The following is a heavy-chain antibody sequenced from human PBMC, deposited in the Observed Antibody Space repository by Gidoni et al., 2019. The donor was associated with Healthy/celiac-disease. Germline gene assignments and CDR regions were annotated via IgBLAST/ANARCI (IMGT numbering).Heavy chain of an antibody. CDR1: GFTFSSYG. CDR2: IRYDGSNK. CDR3: AKDLEYSSPPYYYYYMDV. Sequence: QVQLVESGGGVVQPGGSLRLSCAASGFTFSSYGLHWVRQAPGKGLEWVALIRYDGSNKYYADSVKGRFTISRDNSKNTLYLQMNSLRAEDTAVYYCAKDLEYSSPPYYYYYMDVWGKGTTVTVSS. V-gene: IGHV3-30*02. D-gene: IGHD6-6*01. J-gene: IGHJ6*03.